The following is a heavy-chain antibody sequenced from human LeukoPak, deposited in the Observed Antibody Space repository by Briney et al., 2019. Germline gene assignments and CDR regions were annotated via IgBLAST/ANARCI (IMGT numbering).Heavy chain of an antibody. Sequence: SETLSLTCTVSGDSISTYYWSWIRQPPGKGLEWIGYIYYRVTSDYNPSLKSRVTMSVDMSTRQISLKLSSVTAADTAVYYCARVIVWGVVVAATYFDYWGQGSLVTVSS. CDR2: IYYRVTS. CDR3: ARVIVWGVVVAATYFDY. D-gene: IGHD2-15*01. J-gene: IGHJ4*02. CDR1: GDSISTYY. V-gene: IGHV4-59*12.